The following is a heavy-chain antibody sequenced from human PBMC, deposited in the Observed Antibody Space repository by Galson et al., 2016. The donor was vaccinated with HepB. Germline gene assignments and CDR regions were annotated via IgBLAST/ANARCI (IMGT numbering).Heavy chain of an antibody. V-gene: IGHV3-30*04. CDR3: ARPFGSGSYYNYYGMDV. CDR2: ISYDGTNK. CDR1: GFTFNNYA. D-gene: IGHD3-10*01. J-gene: IGHJ6*02. Sequence: SLRLSCAASGFTFNNYAMHWVRQAPGKGLEWVAVISYDGTNKFYVDSVKGRFTISRDNSKNTLFLQMNSLRAEDTAVYYCARPFGSGSYYNYYGMDVWGQGTTVTVSS.